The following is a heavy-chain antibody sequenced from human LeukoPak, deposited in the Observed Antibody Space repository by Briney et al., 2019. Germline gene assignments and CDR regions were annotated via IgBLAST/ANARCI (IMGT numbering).Heavy chain of an antibody. D-gene: IGHD3-9*01. CDR3: ARDASVSGDKVDI. Sequence: GGSLRLSCAASGLALSSYEMTWVRQAPGEGLEWVAHISPGGSTHYADSVRGRFTISRDNAKNSLYLQMNSLRAEDTAVYYCARDASVSGDKVDIWGPGTMVTVS. CDR1: GLALSSYE. V-gene: IGHV3-48*03. J-gene: IGHJ3*02. CDR2: ISPGGST.